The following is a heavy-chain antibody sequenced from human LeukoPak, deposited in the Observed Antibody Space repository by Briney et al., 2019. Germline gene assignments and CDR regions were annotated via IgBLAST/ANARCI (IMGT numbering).Heavy chain of an antibody. CDR3: ARAGEWELLPYFDY. CDR1: GLTFSNSEFTFSYYT. Sequence: GGSLRLSCAASGLTFSNSEFTFSYYTMNWVRQAPGKGLEWVSYISSSSSTIHYADSVKGRFTISRDNAKNSPYLQMNSLRAEDTAIYYCARAGEWELLPYFDYWGQGTLVTVAS. CDR2: ISSSSSTI. D-gene: IGHD1-26*01. V-gene: IGHV3-48*01. J-gene: IGHJ4*02.